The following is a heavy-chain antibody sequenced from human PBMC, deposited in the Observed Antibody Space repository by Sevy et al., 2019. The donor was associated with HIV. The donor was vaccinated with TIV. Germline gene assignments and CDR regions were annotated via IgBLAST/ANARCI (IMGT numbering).Heavy chain of an antibody. J-gene: IGHJ6*02. CDR2: IYSGGTT. D-gene: IGHD3-3*01. V-gene: IGHV3-53*01. CDR1: GFTVSSNY. Sequence: GGSLRLSCAASGFTVSSNYMSWVRQAPGKGLEWVSVIYSGGTTYYADPVKGRFTISRDNSKNTLYLQMNNLRAEDTAVYYCAREREFTIFGVLIEYGMDVWGQGTTVTVSS. CDR3: AREREFTIFGVLIEYGMDV.